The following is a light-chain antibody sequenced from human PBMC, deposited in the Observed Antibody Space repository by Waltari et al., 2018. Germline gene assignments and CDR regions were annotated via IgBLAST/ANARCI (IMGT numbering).Light chain of an antibody. V-gene: IGLV1-44*01. Sequence: QSVLTQPPSASGTPGQRVTISCSGSNSNVRVNPVNWYQQLSGAAPDVVIYSNDQRPSGVPDRFSGSKSGTSASLAISGLQSEDEAHYYCAAWDDSLNAVVFGGGTKVTVL. J-gene: IGLJ2*01. CDR1: NSNVRVNP. CDR3: AAWDDSLNAVV. CDR2: SND.